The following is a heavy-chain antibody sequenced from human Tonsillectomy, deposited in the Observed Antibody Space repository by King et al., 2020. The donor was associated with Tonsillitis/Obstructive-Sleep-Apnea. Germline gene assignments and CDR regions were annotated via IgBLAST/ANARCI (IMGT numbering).Heavy chain of an antibody. V-gene: IGHV1-69*10. CDR2: IIPILGIA. J-gene: IGHJ5*02. D-gene: IGHD3-22*01. CDR3: ARGAFPYYYDSSGYYRDFLFDP. Sequence: QLVQSGAEVKKPGSSVKVSCKASGGTFSSYAISWVRQAPGQGLEWMGGIIPILGIANYAQKFQGRVTITADKSTSTAYMELSSLRSEDTAVYYCARGAFPYYYDSSGYYRDFLFDPWGQGTLVTVSS. CDR1: GGTFSSYA.